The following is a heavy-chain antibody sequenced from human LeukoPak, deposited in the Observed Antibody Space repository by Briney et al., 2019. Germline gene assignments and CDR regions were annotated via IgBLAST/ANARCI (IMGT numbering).Heavy chain of an antibody. CDR3: AKGYYDFWSGYFDY. V-gene: IGHV3-23*01. CDR1: GFTFSSYA. D-gene: IGHD3-3*01. Sequence: GGSLRLSCAASGFTFSSYAMSWVRQAPGKGLEWVSAISGSGGSTYYADSVKGRLTISRDNSKNTLYLQMNSLRAEDTAVYYCAKGYYDFWSGYFDYWGQGTLVTVSS. J-gene: IGHJ4*02. CDR2: ISGSGGST.